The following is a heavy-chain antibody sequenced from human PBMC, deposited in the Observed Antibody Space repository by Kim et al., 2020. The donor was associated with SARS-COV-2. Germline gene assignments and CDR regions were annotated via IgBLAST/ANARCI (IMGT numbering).Heavy chain of an antibody. J-gene: IGHJ6*02. CDR2: ISGDGGST. D-gene: IGHD5-18*01. Sequence: GGSLRLSCAASGFTFDDYAMHWVRQAPGKGLEWVSLISGDGGSTYYADSVKGRFTISRDNSKNSLYLQMNSLRTEDTALNYCGKDLGIQVWLDYYYYGMDVWGQGTTVTVSS. CDR1: GFTFDDYA. CDR3: GKDLGIQVWLDYYYYGMDV. V-gene: IGHV3-43*02.